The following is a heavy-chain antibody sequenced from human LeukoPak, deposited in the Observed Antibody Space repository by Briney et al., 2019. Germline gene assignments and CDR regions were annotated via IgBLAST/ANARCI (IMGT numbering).Heavy chain of an antibody. Sequence: GGSLRLSCAASGFTFSSYWMHWVRQGPGKGLGWVSRINSDGSSTSYADSVKGRFTISRYNAKNTLYLQMNSLRAEDTAVYYCARVSTYGAIDYWGQGTLVTVSS. J-gene: IGHJ4*02. V-gene: IGHV3-74*01. CDR2: INSDGSST. CDR1: GFTFSSYW. D-gene: IGHD4/OR15-4a*01. CDR3: ARVSTYGAIDY.